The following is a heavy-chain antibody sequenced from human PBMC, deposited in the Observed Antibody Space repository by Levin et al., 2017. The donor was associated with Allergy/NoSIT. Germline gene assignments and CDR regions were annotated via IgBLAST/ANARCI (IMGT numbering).Heavy chain of an antibody. J-gene: IGHJ4*02. CDR3: ARGLRVTITPPAY. V-gene: IGHV1-8*01. CDR1: GYTFTSYD. D-gene: IGHD4-17*01. Sequence: GESLKISCKASGYTFTSYDINWVRQATGQGLEWMGWMNPNSGNTGYAQKFQGRVTMTRNTSISTAYMELSSLRSEDTAVYYCARGLRVTITPPAYWGQGTLVTVSS. CDR2: MNPNSGNT.